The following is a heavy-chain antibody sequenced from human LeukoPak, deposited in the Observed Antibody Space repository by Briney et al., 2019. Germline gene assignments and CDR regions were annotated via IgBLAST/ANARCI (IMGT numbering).Heavy chain of an antibody. Sequence: PGGSLRLSCAASGFTFSSYGMHWVRQAPGKGLEWVAVIWYDGSNKYYADSVKGRFTISRDNSKNTLYLQMNSLRAEDTAVYYCARGINYGSEIDYWGQGTLVTVSS. CDR3: ARGINYGSEIDY. J-gene: IGHJ4*02. CDR2: IWYDGSNK. V-gene: IGHV3-33*01. CDR1: GFTFSSYG. D-gene: IGHD3-10*01.